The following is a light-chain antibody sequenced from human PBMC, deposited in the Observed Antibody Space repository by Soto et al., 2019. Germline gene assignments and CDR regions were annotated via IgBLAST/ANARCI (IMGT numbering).Light chain of an antibody. J-gene: IGKJ2*01. V-gene: IGKV3D-15*01. CDR1: QNINSN. CDR2: DAS. Sequence: EVVMTQSPDTLSVSPGERATLSCRASQNINSNLAWYQQKPGQAPRLLIYDASIRATGIRARFSGSGSGTEFALTIVSLEAEDFAVYYCQQYNNWPPRYTFGQGTKLEIK. CDR3: QQYNNWPPRYT.